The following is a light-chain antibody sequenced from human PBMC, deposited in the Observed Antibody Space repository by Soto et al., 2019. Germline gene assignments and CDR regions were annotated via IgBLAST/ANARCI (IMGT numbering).Light chain of an antibody. CDR1: SSDVGGYNY. Sequence: QSALTQPASVSGSPGQSVTISCTGTSSDVGGYNYVSWYQQHPGKAPKLMIYDVSNRPSGVSNRFSGSKSGNTASLTISGLLEDDDADDYCSSYTSGSTIPVVFGGGTKLTVL. CDR3: SSYTSGSTIPVV. J-gene: IGLJ2*01. V-gene: IGLV2-14*01. CDR2: DVS.